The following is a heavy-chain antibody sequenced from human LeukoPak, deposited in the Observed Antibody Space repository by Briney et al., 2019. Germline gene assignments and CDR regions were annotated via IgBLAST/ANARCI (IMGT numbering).Heavy chain of an antibody. CDR1: GYTFTDYY. Sequence: ASVKVSCKASGYTFTDYYIHWVRQAPGQGLEWMAWMNPNSGGTSYAQKFQGRVTMTRDTSISTGYTELRRLRFDDTAVYYCARDVPNTPYYFDYWGQGTLVTVSS. D-gene: IGHD2-2*02. V-gene: IGHV1-2*02. CDR2: MNPNSGGT. CDR3: ARDVPNTPYYFDY. J-gene: IGHJ4*02.